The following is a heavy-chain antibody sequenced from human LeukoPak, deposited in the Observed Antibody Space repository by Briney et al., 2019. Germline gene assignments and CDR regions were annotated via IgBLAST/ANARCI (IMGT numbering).Heavy chain of an antibody. CDR1: GYTFTSYG. D-gene: IGHD6-13*01. CDR3: ARDLDSGNYYFDY. Sequence: GASVKVSCKASGYTFTSYGISWVRQAPGQGLEWMGWINPNSGGTNYAQKFQGRVTMTRDTSISTAYMELSRLRSDDTAVYYCARDLDSGNYYFDYWGQGTLVTVSS. J-gene: IGHJ4*02. CDR2: INPNSGGT. V-gene: IGHV1-2*02.